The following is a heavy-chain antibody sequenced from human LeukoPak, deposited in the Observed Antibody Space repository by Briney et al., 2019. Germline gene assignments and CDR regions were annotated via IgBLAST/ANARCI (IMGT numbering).Heavy chain of an antibody. D-gene: IGHD6-19*01. CDR1: GGSISSHY. CDR2: IYSGGST. J-gene: IGHJ5*02. V-gene: IGHV4-4*09. Sequence: SETLSLTCTVSGGSISSHYWSWIRQPPGKGLEWIGYIYSGGSTNYSPSHKSRVTISEDTPKNQFFLKLNSVTASDTAVYYCARLQWLAYGGFDPWGQGTLVTVSS. CDR3: ARLQWLAYGGFDP.